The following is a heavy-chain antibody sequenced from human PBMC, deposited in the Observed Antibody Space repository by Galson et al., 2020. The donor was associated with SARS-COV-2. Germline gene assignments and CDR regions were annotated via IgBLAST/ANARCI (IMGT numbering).Heavy chain of an antibody. J-gene: IGHJ4*02. CDR1: GYTFTSYA. CDR3: ARELFPQSYSGYDLSY. CDR2: INAGNGNT. V-gene: IGHV1-3*01. D-gene: IGHD5-12*01. Sequence: ASVKVSCKASGYTFTSYAMHWVRQAPGQRLEWMGWINAGNGNTKYSQKFQGRVTITRDTSASTAYMELSSLRSEDTAVYYCARELFPQSYSGYDLSYWGQGTLVTVSS.